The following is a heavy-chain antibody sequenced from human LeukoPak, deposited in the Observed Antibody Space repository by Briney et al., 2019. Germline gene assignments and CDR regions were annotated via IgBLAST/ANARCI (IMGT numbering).Heavy chain of an antibody. D-gene: IGHD3-22*01. J-gene: IGHJ4*02. CDR1: GGTFSSYA. V-gene: IGHV1-2*02. CDR3: TRGYDNSGYPIDY. CDR2: INPNSGGT. Sequence: ASVKVSCKASGGTFSSYAISWVRQAPGQGPEWMGWINPNSGGTNYAQKCQGRVTMTRDTSISTAYMDLSRLRSDDTAVYYCTRGYDNSGYPIDYWGQGTLVTVSS.